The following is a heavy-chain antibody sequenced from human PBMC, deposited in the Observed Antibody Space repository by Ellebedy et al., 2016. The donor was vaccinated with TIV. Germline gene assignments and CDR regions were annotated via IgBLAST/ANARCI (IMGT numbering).Heavy chain of an antibody. Sequence: GESLKISXAASGFTFSNAWMSWVRQAPGKGLEWVGRIKSKTDGGTTDYAAPVKGRFTISRDDSKNTLYLQMNSLKTEDTAVYYCARRRAVAGTPFFDYWGQGTLVSVSS. CDR2: IKSKTDGGTT. V-gene: IGHV3-15*01. CDR3: ARRRAVAGTPFFDY. CDR1: GFTFSNAW. D-gene: IGHD6-19*01. J-gene: IGHJ4*02.